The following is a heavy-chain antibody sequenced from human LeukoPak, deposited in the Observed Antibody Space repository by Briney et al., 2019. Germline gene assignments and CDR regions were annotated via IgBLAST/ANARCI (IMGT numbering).Heavy chain of an antibody. J-gene: IGHJ4*02. CDR3: ARYDFWSGYRPLDY. CDR1: GFTFSSYS. Sequence: GGSLRLSCAASGFTFSSYSMNWVRQAPVKGLEWVSSISSSSSYIYYADSVKGRFTISRDNAKNSLYLQMNSLRAEDTAVYYCARYDFWSGYRPLDYWGQGTLVTVSS. CDR2: ISSSSSYI. D-gene: IGHD3-3*01. V-gene: IGHV3-21*01.